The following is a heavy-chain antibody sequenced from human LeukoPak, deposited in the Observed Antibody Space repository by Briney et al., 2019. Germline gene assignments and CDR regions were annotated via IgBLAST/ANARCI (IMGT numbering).Heavy chain of an antibody. V-gene: IGHV4-4*09. CDR1: GGSISSYY. CDR3: ARHSYSSSSGFDY. CDR2: IYTSGST. D-gene: IGHD6-6*01. Sequence: SETLSLTCTVSGGSISSYYWSWIRQPPGKGLEWIGYIYTSGSTNHNPSLKSRVTITVDTSKNQFSLKLSSVTAADTAVYYCARHSYSSSSGFDYWGQGTLVTVSS. J-gene: IGHJ4*02.